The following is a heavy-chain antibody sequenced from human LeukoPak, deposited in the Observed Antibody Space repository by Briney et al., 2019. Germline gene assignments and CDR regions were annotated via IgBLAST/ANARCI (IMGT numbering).Heavy chain of an antibody. CDR1: GYTFTSYD. Sequence: ASVKASCKASGYTFTSYDINWVRQAAGQGLEWMGWMNPNSGNTGYAQKFQGRVTMTRNTSISTAYMELSSLRSEDTAVYYCARGLLGVDYDGDWGQGTLVTVSS. CDR2: MNPNSGNT. CDR3: ARGLLGVDYDGD. J-gene: IGHJ4*02. D-gene: IGHD4/OR15-4a*01. V-gene: IGHV1-8*01.